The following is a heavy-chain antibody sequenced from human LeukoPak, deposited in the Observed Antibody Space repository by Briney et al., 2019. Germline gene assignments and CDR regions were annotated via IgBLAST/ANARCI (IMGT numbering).Heavy chain of an antibody. CDR1: GGSFSGYY. D-gene: IGHD6-6*01. Sequence: SETLSLTCAVYGGSFSGYYWSWIRQPPGKGLEWIGEINHSGSTNYNPSLKSRVTISVDTSKNQFSLKLSSVTAADTAVYYCARDGGPIAARPNWFDPWGQGTLVTVSS. V-gene: IGHV4-34*01. CDR2: INHSGST. CDR3: ARDGGPIAARPNWFDP. J-gene: IGHJ5*02.